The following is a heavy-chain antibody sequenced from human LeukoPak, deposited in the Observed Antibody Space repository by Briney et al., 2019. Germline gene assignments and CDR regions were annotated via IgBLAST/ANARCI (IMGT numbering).Heavy chain of an antibody. V-gene: IGHV3-23*01. CDR2: ISGSGGST. Sequence: GGSLRLSCAASGFTFSSYAMSWVRQAPGKGLEWVSAISGSGGSTYYADSVKGRFTISRDNSKNTLYLQMNSLRAEDTAVYYCAKDGGAYYYDSSGYYPLDYWGQGTLVTVSS. CDR1: GFTFSSYA. D-gene: IGHD3-22*01. CDR3: AKDGGAYYYDSSGYYPLDY. J-gene: IGHJ4*02.